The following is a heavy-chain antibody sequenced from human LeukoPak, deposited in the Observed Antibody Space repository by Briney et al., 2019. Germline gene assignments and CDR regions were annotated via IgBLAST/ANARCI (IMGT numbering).Heavy chain of an antibody. V-gene: IGHV3-9*01. CDR2: ISWNSGSI. D-gene: IGHD3-22*01. J-gene: IGHJ4*02. Sequence: GRSLRLSCAASGFTFDDYAMHWVRQAPGEGLEWVSGISWNSGSIGYADSVKGRFTISRDNAKNSLYLQMNSLRAEDTALYYCALAVTAEYYFDYWGQGTLVTVSS. CDR1: GFTFDDYA. CDR3: ALAVTAEYYFDY.